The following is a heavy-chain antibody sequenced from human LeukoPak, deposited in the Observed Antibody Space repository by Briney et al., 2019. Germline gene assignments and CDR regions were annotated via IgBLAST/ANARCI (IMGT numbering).Heavy chain of an antibody. Sequence: SGGSLRLSCAASGFTFSSYAMHWVRQAPGMGLEWVAVISYDGSNKYYADSVKGRFTISRDNSKNTLYLQMNSLRAEDTAVYYCARDRGQVFGDYWGQGTLVTVSS. V-gene: IGHV3-30*04. CDR2: ISYDGSNK. CDR1: GFTFSSYA. D-gene: IGHD3-3*01. CDR3: ARDRGQVFGDY. J-gene: IGHJ4*02.